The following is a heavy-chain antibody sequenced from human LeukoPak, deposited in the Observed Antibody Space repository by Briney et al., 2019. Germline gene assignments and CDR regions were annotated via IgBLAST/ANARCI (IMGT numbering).Heavy chain of an antibody. Sequence: KPSETLSLTCAVYGGSFSGYYWSWIRQPLGKGLEWIGEINHSGSTNYNPSLKSRVTISVDTSKNQFSLKLSSVTAADTAVYYCAVLPLYSSSSMAWFDPWGQGTLVTVSS. V-gene: IGHV4-34*01. D-gene: IGHD6-6*01. J-gene: IGHJ5*02. CDR3: AVLPLYSSSSMAWFDP. CDR1: GGSFSGYY. CDR2: INHSGST.